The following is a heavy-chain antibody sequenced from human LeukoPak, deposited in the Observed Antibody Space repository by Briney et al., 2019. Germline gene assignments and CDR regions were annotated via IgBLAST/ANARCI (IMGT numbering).Heavy chain of an antibody. D-gene: IGHD6-6*01. Sequence: GGSLRLSCAASGFTFSSYSMNWVRQAPGKGLEWVSYVSSSSSNMYYADSVKGRFTISRDSAKNSLYLQMNSLRAEDTAVYYCAREYSSSSGRSFDYWGQGTLVIVSS. CDR2: VSSSSSNM. CDR3: AREYSSSSGRSFDY. V-gene: IGHV3-48*01. CDR1: GFTFSSYS. J-gene: IGHJ4*02.